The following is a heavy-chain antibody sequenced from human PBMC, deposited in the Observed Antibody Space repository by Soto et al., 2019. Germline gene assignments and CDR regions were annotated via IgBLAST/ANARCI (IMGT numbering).Heavy chain of an antibody. D-gene: IGHD2-15*01. V-gene: IGHV1-69*12. CDR3: AREVFCSGGSCYSKGLDY. CDR2: IIPIFGTA. Sequence: QVQLVQSGAEVKKPGYSVMVSCKDSGGTFSSYAISWARQAPGQGLEWMGGIIPIFGTANYAQKFQGRVTITADESTSTAYMELSSLRSEDTAVYYCAREVFCSGGSCYSKGLDYWGQGTLVTVSS. J-gene: IGHJ4*02. CDR1: GGTFSSYA.